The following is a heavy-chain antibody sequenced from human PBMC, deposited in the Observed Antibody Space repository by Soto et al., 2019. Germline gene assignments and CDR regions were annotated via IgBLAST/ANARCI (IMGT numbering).Heavy chain of an antibody. J-gene: IGHJ6*02. CDR1: GYTLTELS. Sequence: ASVKVSCKVSGYTLTELSMHWVRQAPGKGLEWMGGFDPEDGETIYAQKFQGRVTMTEDTSTDTAYMELSSLRSEDTAVYYCATEGLCSGSYYNGSPGMDGWGQGTTVTFSS. D-gene: IGHD3-10*02. CDR2: FDPEDGET. V-gene: IGHV1-24*01. CDR3: ATEGLCSGSYYNGSPGMDG.